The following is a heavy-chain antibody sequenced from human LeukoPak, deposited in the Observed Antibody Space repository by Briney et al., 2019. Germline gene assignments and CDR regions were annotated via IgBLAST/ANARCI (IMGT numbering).Heavy chain of an antibody. Sequence: GRSLRLSCAASGFTFSKYGIHWVRPAPGKGLEWVAVISFDGSSKYHADSVKGRFTISRDNSKNTVYLQMNSLRVEDTAVYYCAKDRGFSFASGSSELDYWGQGTQVTVSS. V-gene: IGHV3-30*18. CDR2: ISFDGSSK. J-gene: IGHJ4*02. CDR3: AKDRGFSFASGSSELDY. CDR1: GFTFSKYG. D-gene: IGHD3-10*01.